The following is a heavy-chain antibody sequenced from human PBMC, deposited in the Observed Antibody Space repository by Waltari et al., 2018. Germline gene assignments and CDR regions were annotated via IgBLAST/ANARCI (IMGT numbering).Heavy chain of an antibody. J-gene: IGHJ3*02. V-gene: IGHV1-69*01. CDR3: AREVNGDELELRRTNKDDAFDI. D-gene: IGHD1-7*01. Sequence: QVQLVQSGAEVKKPGSSVKVSCKASGGTFSSYPFRLVRPAPVQGLSRWGGTIPIFGTANYAQKFQGRVTITADESTSTAYMELSSLRSEDTAVYYCAREVNGDELELRRTNKDDAFDIWGQGTMVTVSS. CDR1: GGTFSSYP. CDR2: TIPIFGTA.